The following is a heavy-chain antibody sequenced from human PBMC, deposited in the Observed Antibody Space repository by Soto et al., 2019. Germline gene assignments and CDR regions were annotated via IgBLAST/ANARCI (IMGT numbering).Heavy chain of an antibody. J-gene: IGHJ4*02. CDR2: ITSGSDYI. CDR3: TREHVVTIFRRGQRGSFDN. Sequence: EVQLVESGGGLVNSGGSLRLSCAASGFTFSPYTMNSVRQAPGKGLEWVAFITSGSDYIYYADSVKGRFTISRDDANNSLFLQMSSLRAEDTAVYYCTREHVVTIFRRGQRGSFDNWSQGTLVTVSS. CDR1: GFTFSPYT. D-gene: IGHD3-9*01. V-gene: IGHV3-21*01.